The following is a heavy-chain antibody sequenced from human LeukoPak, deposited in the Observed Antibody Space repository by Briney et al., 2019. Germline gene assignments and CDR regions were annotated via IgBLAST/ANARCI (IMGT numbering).Heavy chain of an antibody. CDR2: ISGSGGST. D-gene: IGHD5-12*01. CDR3: ANLEGWLPEY. CDR1: GFTFSSYA. Sequence: PGGSLRLSCATSGFTFSSYAMSWVRQAPGKGLEWVSAISGSGGSTYYADSVKGRFTISRDNSKNTLYLQMNSLRAEDTAVYYCANLEGWLPEYWGQGTLVTVSS. J-gene: IGHJ4*02. V-gene: IGHV3-23*01.